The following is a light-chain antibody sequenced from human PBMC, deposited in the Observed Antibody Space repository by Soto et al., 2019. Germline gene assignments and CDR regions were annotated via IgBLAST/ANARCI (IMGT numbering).Light chain of an antibody. Sequence: QSLLTQPPSVSWTPGQRVTISCSGSFSNIGDNAVNWYQQLPGAAPKLLIYLNDQRPSGVPDRFSGSKSGTSASLAISGLHSEDEADYYCAAWDDSLNALFGTGTKVTVL. V-gene: IGLV1-44*01. CDR2: LND. CDR1: FSNIGDNA. CDR3: AAWDDSLNAL. J-gene: IGLJ1*01.